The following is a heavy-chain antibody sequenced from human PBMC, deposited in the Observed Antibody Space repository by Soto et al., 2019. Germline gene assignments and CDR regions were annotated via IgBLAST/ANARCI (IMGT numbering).Heavy chain of an antibody. CDR2: ISSSGSTI. V-gene: IGHV3-48*03. CDR1: GFTFSSYE. CDR3: ARDYQVTGPMIRSWSYWYFDL. Sequence: PGGSLRLSCAASGFTFSSYEMNWVRQAPGKGLEWVSYISSSGSTIYYADSVKGRFTISRDNAKNSLYLQMNSLRAEDTAIYYCARDYQVTGPMIRSWSYWYFDLWGRGTLVTVSS. D-gene: IGHD3-22*01. J-gene: IGHJ2*01.